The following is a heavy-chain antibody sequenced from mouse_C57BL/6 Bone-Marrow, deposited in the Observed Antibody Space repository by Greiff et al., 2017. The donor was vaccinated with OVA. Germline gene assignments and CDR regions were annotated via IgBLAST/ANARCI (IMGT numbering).Heavy chain of an antibody. CDR1: GYAFSSSW. Sequence: QVQLQQSGPELVKPGASVKISCKASGYAFSSSWMNWVKQRPGKGLEWIGRIYPGDGDTNYNGKFKGKATLTADKSSSTAYMQLSSLTSEDSAVYFCARSPYYDGSYWGQGTLVTVSA. J-gene: IGHJ3*01. CDR3: ARSPYYDGSY. CDR2: IYPGDGDT. D-gene: IGHD1-1*01. V-gene: IGHV1-82*01.